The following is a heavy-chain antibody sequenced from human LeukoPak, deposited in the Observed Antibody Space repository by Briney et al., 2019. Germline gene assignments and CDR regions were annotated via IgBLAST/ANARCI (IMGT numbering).Heavy chain of an antibody. CDR1: GFTFSRYG. J-gene: IGHJ4*02. V-gene: IGHV3-30*03. CDR2: TSYDGTKK. CDR3: ARVGYYASGPFSYFDY. Sequence: GGSLRLSCAASGFTFSRYGMHWVRQAPGKGLDWVAVTSYDGTKKDYADHVKGRFTISRDNSQNTLYLQMNSLRAEDTAVYYCARVGYYASGPFSYFDYWGQGTLVTVSS. D-gene: IGHD3-10*01.